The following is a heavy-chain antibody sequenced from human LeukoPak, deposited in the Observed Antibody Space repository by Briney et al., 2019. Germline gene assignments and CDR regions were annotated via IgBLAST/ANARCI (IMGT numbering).Heavy chain of an antibody. V-gene: IGHV3-30*09. CDR1: GFTFSSYA. J-gene: IGHJ4*02. Sequence: PGGSLRLSCAASGFTFSSYAMSWVRQAPGKGLEWVAAVSYDGGSEYYADSVKGRFAVSRDNSKNTLYLQMRSLRPEDTAVYYCASNFYDVGGYYYRTPVQYWGQGTPVTVSS. D-gene: IGHD3-22*01. CDR2: VSYDGGSE. CDR3: ASNFYDVGGYYYRTPVQY.